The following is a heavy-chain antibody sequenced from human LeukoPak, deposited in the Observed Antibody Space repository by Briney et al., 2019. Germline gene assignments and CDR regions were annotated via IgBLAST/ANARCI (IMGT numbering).Heavy chain of an antibody. Sequence: SVKVSCKASGGTFSSYAISWVRQAPGQGLEWMGGIIPIFGTANYAQKFQGRVTITADESTSTAYMELSSLRSEDTAVYYCASFLGEGCSSTSCYIASWFDPWGQGNLVTVSS. D-gene: IGHD2-2*02. CDR3: ASFLGEGCSSTSCYIASWFDP. CDR1: GGTFSSYA. V-gene: IGHV1-69*13. CDR2: IIPIFGTA. J-gene: IGHJ5*02.